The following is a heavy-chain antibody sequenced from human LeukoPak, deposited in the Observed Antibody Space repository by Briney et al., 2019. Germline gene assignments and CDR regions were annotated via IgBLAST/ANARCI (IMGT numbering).Heavy chain of an antibody. D-gene: IGHD3-9*01. J-gene: IGHJ4*02. V-gene: IGHV3-23*01. CDR1: GFTFSSYA. CDR2: ISGSGGST. Sequence: GGSLRLSCAASGFTFSSYAMSWVRQAPGKGLEWVSAISGSGGSTYYADSVKGRFTISRDNSKNTLYLQMNSLRAEDTAVYYCAKVEVLRYFDWLFQHRYFDYWGQGTLVTVSS. CDR3: AKVEVLRYFDWLFQHRYFDY.